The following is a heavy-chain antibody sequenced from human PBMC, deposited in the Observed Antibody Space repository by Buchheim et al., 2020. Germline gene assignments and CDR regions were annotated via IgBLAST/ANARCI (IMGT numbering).Heavy chain of an antibody. CDR3: ARDRGAHDFGPIDY. V-gene: IGHV4-31*03. Sequence: QVQLQESGPGLVKPSQTLSLTCTVPGVSINTGTFYWSWIRQHPGKGLEWIGYVYYTGRAYSNPSLKSRVSMSVDTSQNQFSLNLASVTAADTAVYYCARDRGAHDFGPIDYWGQGAL. J-gene: IGHJ4*02. CDR1: GVSINTGTFY. D-gene: IGHD4-17*01. CDR2: VYYTGRA.